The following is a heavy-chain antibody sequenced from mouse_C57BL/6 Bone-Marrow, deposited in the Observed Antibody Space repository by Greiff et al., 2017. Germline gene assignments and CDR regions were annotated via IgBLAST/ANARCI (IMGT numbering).Heavy chain of an antibody. CDR2: IDPSDSYT. CDR1: GYTFTSYW. Sequence: QVQLQQPGAELVMPGASVKLSCKASGYTFTSYWMHWVKQRPGQGLEWIGEIDPSDSYTNYNQKFKGKSTLTVDKSSSTAYMQLSSLTSEDSAVYYCAKGGHYYGSSYSAMDYWGQGTSVTVSS. D-gene: IGHD1-1*01. V-gene: IGHV1-69*01. J-gene: IGHJ4*01. CDR3: AKGGHYYGSSYSAMDY.